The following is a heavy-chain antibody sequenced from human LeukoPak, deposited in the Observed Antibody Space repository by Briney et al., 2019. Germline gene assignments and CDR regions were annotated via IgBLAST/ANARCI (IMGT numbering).Heavy chain of an antibody. CDR3: ARDTMSSSWYCGD. Sequence: GGSLRLSCAAPGFTLITYGINGAGQAPGRGRGGVSYIGGSSSPIYYAESVKGRFTISRDNAKNSLYLQMSSLRAEDTAVYYCARDTMSSSWYCGDWGQGTLVTVSS. D-gene: IGHD6-13*01. CDR2: IGGSSSPI. V-gene: IGHV3-48*04. J-gene: IGHJ4*02. CDR1: GFTLITYG.